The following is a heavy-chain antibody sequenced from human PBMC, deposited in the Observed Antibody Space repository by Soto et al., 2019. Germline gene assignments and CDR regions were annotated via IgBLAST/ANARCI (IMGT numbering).Heavy chain of an antibody. D-gene: IGHD2-15*01. CDR3: TTYSTLTLCDGGPCYSVQTKIHVS. Sequence: EVQLVESGGGLVKPGGSLTLSCAASGFSFSNVWMSWVRQAPGKGLEWVGHIKSKSVGGTTDYTAPVTGRFTISRDDSKVMLYFQMNSLKTEDTAVYYCTTYSTLTLCDGGPCYSVQTKIHVSWGQGILVTVSS. V-gene: IGHV3-15*05. CDR1: GFSFSNVW. J-gene: IGHJ4*02. CDR2: IKSKSVGGTT.